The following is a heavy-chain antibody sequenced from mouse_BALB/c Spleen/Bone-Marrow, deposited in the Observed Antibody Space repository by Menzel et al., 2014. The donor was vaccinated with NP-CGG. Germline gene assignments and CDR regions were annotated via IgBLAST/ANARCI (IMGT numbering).Heavy chain of an antibody. J-gene: IGHJ2*01. CDR2: IRNKANGYTT. V-gene: IGHV7-3*02. Sequence: EVHLVESGGGLVQPGGSLRLSCATSGFTFTDYYMSWVRQPPGKALEWLGFIRNKANGYTTEYSASVKGRFTISRDNSQSILYLQMNTLRAEDSATYYCARDGYDDHWGQGTTLTVSS. D-gene: IGHD2-2*01. CDR1: GFTFTDYY. CDR3: ARDGYDDH.